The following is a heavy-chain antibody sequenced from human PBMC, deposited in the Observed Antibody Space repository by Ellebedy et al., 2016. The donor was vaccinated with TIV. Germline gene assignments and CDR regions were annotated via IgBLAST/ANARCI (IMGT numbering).Heavy chain of an antibody. D-gene: IGHD6-25*01. CDR3: ARGLTPSGFYGMDV. Sequence: ASVKVSXKASRYTFTSYDINWVRQATGQGLEWMGWINPNSGNTGYAQKFQGRVTMTRNTSITTAYMELNSLRSEDTAVYYCARGLTPSGFYGMDVWGQGTTVTVSS. CDR2: INPNSGNT. J-gene: IGHJ6*02. V-gene: IGHV1-8*01. CDR1: RYTFTSYD.